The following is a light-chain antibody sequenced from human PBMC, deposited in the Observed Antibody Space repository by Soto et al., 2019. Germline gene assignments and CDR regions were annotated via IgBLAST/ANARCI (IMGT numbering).Light chain of an antibody. CDR3: QVWDTLSDHYV. J-gene: IGLJ1*01. CDR2: VDS. CDR1: HIESKS. V-gene: IGLV3-21*02. Sequence: SYELTQPPSVSVAPGQTARITCGGNHIESKSVHWYQQRPGQAPVLVIYVDSDRPSGIPDRFSASTSGNTAALTISRVEAGDEADYYCQVWDTLSDHYVFGSGTKVTVL.